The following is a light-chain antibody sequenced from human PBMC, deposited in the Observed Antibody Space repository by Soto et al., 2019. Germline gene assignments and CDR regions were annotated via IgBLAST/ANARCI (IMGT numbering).Light chain of an antibody. CDR2: DVS. J-gene: IGLJ2*01. CDR1: SSDVGGYNY. CDR3: SSYTSSSTPHVV. Sequence: QSALTQPPSVFGSPGQSITISCTGTSSDVGGYNYVSWYQQHPGKAPKLMIYDVSNRPSGGSNRFSGSKSGNTASLTISGLQAEDEADYYCSSYTSSSTPHVVFGGGTKVTVL. V-gene: IGLV2-14*01.